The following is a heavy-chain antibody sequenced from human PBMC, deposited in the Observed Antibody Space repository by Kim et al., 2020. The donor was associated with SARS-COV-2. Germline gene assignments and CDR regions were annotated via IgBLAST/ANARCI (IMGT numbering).Heavy chain of an antibody. V-gene: IGHV4-34*01. CDR3: ARRFCSSTSCYGNWFDP. CDR1: GGSFSGYY. J-gene: IGHJ5*02. CDR2: INHSGST. Sequence: SETLSLTCAVYGGSFSGYYWSWIRQPPGKGLEWIGEINHSGSTNYNPSLKSRVTISVDTSKNQFSLKLSSVTAADTAVYYCARRFCSSTSCYGNWFDPWGQGTLVTVSS. D-gene: IGHD2-2*01.